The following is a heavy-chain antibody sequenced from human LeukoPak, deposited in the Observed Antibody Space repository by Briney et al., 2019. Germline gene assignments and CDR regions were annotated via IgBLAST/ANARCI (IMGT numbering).Heavy chain of an antibody. CDR2: ISSSSSYI. CDR3: AKDLVGAADY. D-gene: IGHD2-15*01. V-gene: IGHV3-21*01. Sequence: GGSLRLSCAASGFTFSSYSMNWVRQAPGKGLEWVSSISSSSSYIYYADSVKGRFTISRDNAKNSLYLQMNSLRAEDTAVYYCAKDLVGAADYWGQGTLVTVSS. J-gene: IGHJ4*02. CDR1: GFTFSSYS.